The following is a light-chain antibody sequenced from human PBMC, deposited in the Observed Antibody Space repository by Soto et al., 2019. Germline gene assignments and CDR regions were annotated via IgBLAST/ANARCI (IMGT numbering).Light chain of an antibody. Sequence: QSALTQPPSASGSPGQSVTISCTGTSSDVGAYKYVSWYQQHPGKAPKLLIYGDTLRPSGISNRFSGSKSGDAASLTISGLQAEDEADYYCCSFEDSLTWVFGGGTKLTVL. CDR2: GDT. CDR1: SSDVGAYKY. V-gene: IGLV2-8*01. J-gene: IGLJ3*02. CDR3: CSFEDSLTWV.